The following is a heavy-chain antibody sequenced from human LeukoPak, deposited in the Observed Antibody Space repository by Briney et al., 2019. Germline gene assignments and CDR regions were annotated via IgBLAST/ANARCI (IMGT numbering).Heavy chain of an antibody. CDR1: GYTFTGYY. CDR2: INPNSGGT. V-gene: IGHV1-2*06. CDR3: ARDYLLGEPRPPLFVEDY. Sequence: ASVKVSCKASGYTFTGYYMHWVRQAPGQGLEWMGRINPNSGGTNYAQKFQGRVTMTRDTTIRTAYMELSRLRSEDTAVYYCARDYLLGEPRPPLFVEDYWGQGTLVTVSS. D-gene: IGHD3-10*01. J-gene: IGHJ4*02.